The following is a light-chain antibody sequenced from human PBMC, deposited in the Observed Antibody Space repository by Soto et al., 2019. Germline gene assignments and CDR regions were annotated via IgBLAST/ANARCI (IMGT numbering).Light chain of an antibody. J-gene: IGKJ4*01. CDR2: GAS. V-gene: IGKV3-20*01. CDR1: QSFRGL. Sequence: EIVLAQCPGTLSLSPGDRATLSCRASQSFRGLLAWYQQKPGQAPRFLIYGASSRATGIPDRFSGSGSGTDFTLTITRLEPEDFAVYYCQQYHGSPTFGGGTKVDIK. CDR3: QQYHGSPT.